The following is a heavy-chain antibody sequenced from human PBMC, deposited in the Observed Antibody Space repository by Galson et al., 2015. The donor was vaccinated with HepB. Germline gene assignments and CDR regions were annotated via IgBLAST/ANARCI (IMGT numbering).Heavy chain of an antibody. J-gene: IGHJ6*03. D-gene: IGHD2-2*01. Sequence: SVKVSCKASGYTFTGYYMHWVRQAPGQGLEWMGWINPNSGGTNYAQKFQGRVTMTRDTSISTAYMELSRLRSDDTAVYYCARDQLLDDYYYYYMDVWGKGTTVTVSS. CDR2: INPNSGGT. V-gene: IGHV1-2*02. CDR1: GYTFTGYY. CDR3: ARDQLLDDYYYYYMDV.